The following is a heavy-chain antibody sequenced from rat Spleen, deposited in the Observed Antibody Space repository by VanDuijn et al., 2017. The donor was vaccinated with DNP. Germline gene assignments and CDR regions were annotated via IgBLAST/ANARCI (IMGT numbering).Heavy chain of an antibody. CDR2: FWMGGTT. CDR1: GFSLTNHH. CDR3: ARDGQWDYFDY. Sequence: QVQLKESGPGLVQPSQTLSLACTVSGFSLTNHHVHWVRQPSGKGLEWMGVFWMGGTTTYSSTLTSRLRITRDTSKSQVFLQMNSLQTEDTATYYCARDGQWDYFDYWGQGVMVTVSS. D-gene: IGHD1-1*01. J-gene: IGHJ2*01. V-gene: IGHV2-43*01.